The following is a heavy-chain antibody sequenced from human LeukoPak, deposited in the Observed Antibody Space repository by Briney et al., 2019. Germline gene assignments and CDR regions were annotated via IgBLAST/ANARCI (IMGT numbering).Heavy chain of an antibody. Sequence: SETLSLTCTFSGGSISSYYLNWIRQPPGKGLEWIGYIYYSGSTNYNPSLKSRVTISVDTSKNQFSLKLSSVAAADTAVYYCATGGAIVGSTLDYWGQGTLVTVSS. V-gene: IGHV4-59*01. J-gene: IGHJ4*02. D-gene: IGHD1-26*01. CDR2: IYYSGST. CDR3: ATGGAIVGSTLDY. CDR1: GGSISSYY.